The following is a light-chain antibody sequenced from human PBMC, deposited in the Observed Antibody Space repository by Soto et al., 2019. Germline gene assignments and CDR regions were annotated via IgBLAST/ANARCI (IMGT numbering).Light chain of an antibody. CDR3: QQFHSYAFT. J-gene: IGKJ3*01. CDR1: QGISCA. CDR2: DAA. Sequence: IQLTQSPSSLYASVGDRVTITCPASQGISCALAWYQQKPVKAPNLLIYDAASLESGVPSRCSGSESGTEFTLTISSLQPEDFAPYYCQQFHSYAFTFGPGTKVDIK. V-gene: IGKV1-13*02.